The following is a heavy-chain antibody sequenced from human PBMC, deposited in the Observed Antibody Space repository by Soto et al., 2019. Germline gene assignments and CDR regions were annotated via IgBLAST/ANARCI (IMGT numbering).Heavy chain of an antibody. CDR2: VSHSGSA. CDR1: GGSFSGYY. CDR3: ARGWSGLVIIRFDP. D-gene: IGHD3-9*01. J-gene: IGHJ5*02. Sequence: SETLSLTCAVYGGSFSGYYWSWIRQPPGKGLEWIGEVSHSGSANYNPSLKSRVTISVDTSKNQFSLKLSSVTAADTAVYCCARGWSGLVIIRFDPWGQGTLVTVSS. V-gene: IGHV4-34*01.